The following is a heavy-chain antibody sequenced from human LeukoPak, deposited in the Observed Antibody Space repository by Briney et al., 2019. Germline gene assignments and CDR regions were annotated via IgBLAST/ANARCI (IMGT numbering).Heavy chain of an antibody. CDR2: ISSRGSTI. D-gene: IGHD1-26*01. V-gene: IGHV3-11*01. Sequence: GGFLRLSCAASGFTFSDYYMCLIRQAPGKVVEWGSYISSRGSTIYSAVSVQGRLTISRANTKNSLYLQMNSLRAEDTAVYYCARGLDRGRQYNWFDPWGQGTLVTVSS. CDR1: GFTFSDYY. J-gene: IGHJ5*02. CDR3: ARGLDRGRQYNWFDP.